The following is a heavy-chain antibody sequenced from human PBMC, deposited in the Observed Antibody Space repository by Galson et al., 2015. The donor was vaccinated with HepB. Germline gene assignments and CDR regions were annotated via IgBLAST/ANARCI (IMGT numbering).Heavy chain of an antibody. J-gene: IGHJ3*02. CDR1: GFTFSSYS. V-gene: IGHV3-48*01. CDR3: ARDGDYYDSTDAFDI. CDR2: ISSSSSTI. Sequence: SLRLSCAASGFTFSSYSMNWVRQAPGKGLEWVSYISSSSSTIYYADSVKGRFTISRDNAKNSLYLQMNSLRAEDTAVYYCARDGDYYDSTDAFDIWGQGTMVTVSS. D-gene: IGHD3-22*01.